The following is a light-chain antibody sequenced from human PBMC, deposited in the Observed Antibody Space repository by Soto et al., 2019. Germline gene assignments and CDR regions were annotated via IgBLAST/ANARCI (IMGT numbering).Light chain of an antibody. Sequence: QSALTQPPSASGSLGQSVTISCTGTSTDVGGYNDVSWYQQHPGKAPKLMIYEVSKRPSGVPDRFSASKSDNTASLTVSGLQAEDEADYFCSSYAGSNNLYVFGTGTKVTVL. V-gene: IGLV2-8*01. J-gene: IGLJ1*01. CDR2: EVS. CDR3: SSYAGSNNLYV. CDR1: STDVGGYND.